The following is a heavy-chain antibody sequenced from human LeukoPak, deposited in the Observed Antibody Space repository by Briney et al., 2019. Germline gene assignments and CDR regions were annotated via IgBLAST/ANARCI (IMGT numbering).Heavy chain of an antibody. CDR3: ARRERNGYNFFDY. Sequence: GESLKISCKGSGYSFATYWIGWVRQMPGKGLEWMGIIYPGDSDTRYSPSSQGQVTISADKSISTAYLQWSSLKASDTAMYYCARRERNGYNFFDYWGQGTLVTVSS. D-gene: IGHD5-24*01. J-gene: IGHJ4*02. V-gene: IGHV5-51*01. CDR2: IYPGDSDT. CDR1: GYSFATYW.